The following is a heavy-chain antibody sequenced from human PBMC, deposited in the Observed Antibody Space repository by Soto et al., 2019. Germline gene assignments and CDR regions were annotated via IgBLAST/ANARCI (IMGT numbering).Heavy chain of an antibody. Sequence: QITLKESGPPLVKPTETLTLTCTFSGFSLSPSGVGVGWIRQPPGKALEWLALIYGDDAKRYSPSLKNRVTLTNDTSKNQVVLAMTNMDPADTATYYCAHGANTIWGSFDYWGQGTVVTVSS. CDR1: GFSLSPSGVG. CDR2: IYGDDAK. V-gene: IGHV2-5*02. J-gene: IGHJ4*02. CDR3: AHGANTIWGSFDY. D-gene: IGHD7-27*01.